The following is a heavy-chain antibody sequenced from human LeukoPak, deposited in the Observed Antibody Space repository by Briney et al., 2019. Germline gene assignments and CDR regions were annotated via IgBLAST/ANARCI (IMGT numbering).Heavy chain of an antibody. CDR2: IYYTGST. CDR3: ASSYFYDGNRYFDY. Sequence: SETLSLTRNVSGGSITGYYWNWIRQPPGKGLEWIGYIYYTGSTNSNPSLKSRLTISLDTSKKQFSLKLSSVTAADTAIYYCASSYFYDGNRYFDYWGQVALVTVSS. D-gene: IGHD3-22*01. V-gene: IGHV4-59*08. J-gene: IGHJ4*02. CDR1: GGSITGYY.